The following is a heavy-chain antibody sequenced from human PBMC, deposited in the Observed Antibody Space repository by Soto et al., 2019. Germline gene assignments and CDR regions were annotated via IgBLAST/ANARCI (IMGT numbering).Heavy chain of an antibody. CDR1: GYTFTSYG. CDR3: ARVDYGDYGDRFLSPHY. J-gene: IGHJ4*02. V-gene: IGHV1-18*01. Sequence: ASVKVSCKASGYTFTSYGISWVRQAPGQGLEWMGWISAYNGNTNYAQKLQGRVTMTTDTSTSTAYMELRSLRSDDTAVYYCARVDYGDYGDRFLSPHYWGQGTLVTVSS. D-gene: IGHD4-17*01. CDR2: ISAYNGNT.